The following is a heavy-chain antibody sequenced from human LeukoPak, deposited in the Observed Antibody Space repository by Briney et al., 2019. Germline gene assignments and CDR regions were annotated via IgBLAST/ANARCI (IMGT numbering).Heavy chain of an antibody. CDR1: GFTVSSNY. CDR3: AKDRGVVDY. Sequence: GGSLRLSCAASGFTVSSNYMSWVRQAPGKGLEWVSTISGSGASTYYADSVKGRFTISRDSSKNTLHLQMNSLRAEDTAVYYCAKDRGVVDYWGQGTLVTVSS. CDR2: ISGSGAST. D-gene: IGHD3-10*01. J-gene: IGHJ4*02. V-gene: IGHV3-23*01.